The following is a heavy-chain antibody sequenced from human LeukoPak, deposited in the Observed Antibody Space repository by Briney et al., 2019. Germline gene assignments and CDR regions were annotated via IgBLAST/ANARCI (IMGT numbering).Heavy chain of an antibody. CDR3: AREKDGYNYY. D-gene: IGHD5-24*01. J-gene: IGHJ4*02. V-gene: IGHV1-69*05. CDR1: GDTFSSYA. Sequence: GASVKVSCKASGDTFSSYAISWLRQAPGQGLEWMGGIIPIFGTANYEQKFQGRVTITTDESTSTAYMELSSLRSEDTAVYYCAREKDGYNYYWGQGTLVTVSS. CDR2: IIPIFGTA.